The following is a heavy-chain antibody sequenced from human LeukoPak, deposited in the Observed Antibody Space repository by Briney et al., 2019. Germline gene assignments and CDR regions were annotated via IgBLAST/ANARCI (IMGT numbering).Heavy chain of an antibody. CDR2: IYYTGNT. D-gene: IGHD2-15*01. CDR1: GGFISGYY. Sequence: SETLSLTCTVSGGFISGYYWSWIRQPPGKGLEWIGYIYYTGNTNYNPSLKSRVTISVDTSNNQFSLKLRSVTAADTAVYYCARDLGGSDHWGQGTLVTVSS. CDR3: ARDLGGSDH. V-gene: IGHV4-59*01. J-gene: IGHJ4*02.